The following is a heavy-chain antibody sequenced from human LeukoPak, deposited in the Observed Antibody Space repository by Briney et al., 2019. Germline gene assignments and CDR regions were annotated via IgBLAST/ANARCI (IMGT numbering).Heavy chain of an antibody. D-gene: IGHD4-17*01. CDR3: ARVRGDYGYYNSGMDV. V-gene: IGHV3-48*04. Sequence: GGSLRLSCVASGFTFSSYSMNWVRQAPGKGLEWVAYITSTSSAIYYADSVKGRFTISRDNAKSSLYLQMNSLRAEDTAVYFCARVRGDYGYYNSGMDVWGQGTTVTVSS. CDR2: ITSTSSAI. CDR1: GFTFSSYS. J-gene: IGHJ6*02.